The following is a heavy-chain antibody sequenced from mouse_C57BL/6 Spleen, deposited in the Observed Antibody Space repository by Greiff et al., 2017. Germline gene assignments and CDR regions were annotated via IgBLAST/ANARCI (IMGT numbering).Heavy chain of an antibody. D-gene: IGHD2-4*01. Sequence: QVQLQQSGAELVRPGASVTLSCKASGYTFTDYEMHWVKQTPVHGLEWIGTIDPGTGGTAYNQKFKGKAILTADKSSSTPSMELRSLTSEDSAVDYYSRKGDDYDDWFAYWGQGTLVTVSA. CDR3: SRKGDDYDDWFAY. CDR2: IDPGTGGT. V-gene: IGHV1-15*01. CDR1: GYTFTDYE. J-gene: IGHJ3*01.